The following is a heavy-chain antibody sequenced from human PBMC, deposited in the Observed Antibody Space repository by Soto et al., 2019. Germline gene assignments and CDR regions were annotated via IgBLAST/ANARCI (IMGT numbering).Heavy chain of an antibody. CDR3: ACGSYDYYYYGMDV. CDR2: IYYSGST. J-gene: IGHJ6*02. Sequence: SSETLSLTCTVSGGSISSSSYYWGWIRQPPGKGLEWIGSIYYSGSTYYNPSLKSRVTIFVDTSKNQFSLKLSSVTAADTAVYYCACGSYDYYYYGMDVWGQGTTVTVSS. V-gene: IGHV4-39*01. D-gene: IGHD1-26*01. CDR1: GGSISSSSYY.